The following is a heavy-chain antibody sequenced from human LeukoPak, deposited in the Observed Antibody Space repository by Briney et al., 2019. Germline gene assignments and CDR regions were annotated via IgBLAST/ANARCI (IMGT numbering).Heavy chain of an antibody. D-gene: IGHD6-19*01. Sequence: GGSLRLSCAASGFTFSSYEMNWVRQAPGKGLEWASYISSSGSTIYYADSVKGRFTISRDNAKNSLYLQMNSLRAEDTAVYYCARLIVGIAVVGADYWGQGTLVTVSS. J-gene: IGHJ4*02. CDR2: ISSSGSTI. CDR1: GFTFSSYE. CDR3: ARLIVGIAVVGADY. V-gene: IGHV3-48*03.